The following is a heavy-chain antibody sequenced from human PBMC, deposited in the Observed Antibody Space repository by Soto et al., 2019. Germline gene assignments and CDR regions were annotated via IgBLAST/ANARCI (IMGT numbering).Heavy chain of an antibody. CDR2: SIPIVGTA. CDR3: ARDRTGTRSYYYGMAG. CDR1: GGTFSSYA. D-gene: IGHD1-7*01. Sequence: QVQLVQSGAEVKKPGSSVKVSCKASGGTFSSYAISWVRPAPGQGLELMGGSIPIVGTANYAQKIQGRVTMTADKSTSTAYMELSSLRSEDTAVYYCARDRTGTRSYYYGMAGWGEGTTVTVS. J-gene: IGHJ6*02. V-gene: IGHV1-69*06.